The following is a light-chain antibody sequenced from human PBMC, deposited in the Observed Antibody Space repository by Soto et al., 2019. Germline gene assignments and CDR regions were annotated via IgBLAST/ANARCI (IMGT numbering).Light chain of an antibody. CDR1: QSVSRK. Sequence: EIVMTQSPATLSVSPGERATISCSASQSVSRKLAWYQQKPGQSPRLLLYDASTRSTGVPGRFSGIGSGREFTLTISSLQSEDFAVYYCQEYNNWPQWTFGQGTKVEIK. J-gene: IGKJ1*01. CDR3: QEYNNWPQWT. CDR2: DAS. V-gene: IGKV3-15*01.